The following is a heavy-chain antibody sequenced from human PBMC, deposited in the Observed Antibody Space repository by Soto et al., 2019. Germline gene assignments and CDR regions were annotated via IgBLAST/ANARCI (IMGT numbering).Heavy chain of an antibody. J-gene: IGHJ5*02. CDR2: IIPILGIA. CDR3: ARDQRRPGVCYSTVPWLDP. V-gene: IGHV1-69*04. D-gene: IGHD2-8*01. Sequence: SVKVSCKASGYTFTSYGISWVRQAPGQGLEWIGRIIPILGIANYAQKFQGRVTITADKSTSTAYMELSSLRSEDTAVYYCARDQRRPGVCYSTVPWLDPWRQGTLVTVSS. CDR1: GYTFTSYG.